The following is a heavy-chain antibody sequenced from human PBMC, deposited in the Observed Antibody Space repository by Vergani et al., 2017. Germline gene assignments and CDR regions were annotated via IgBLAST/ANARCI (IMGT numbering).Heavy chain of an antibody. CDR1: GGSFSTGGQS. CDR3: ARDGGEYDKDALDV. D-gene: IGHD2-21*01. CDR2: IYTSGAT. Sequence: QVQLQESGPGLVKPSQTLSLTCTVSGGSFSTGGQSWTWLRQSAGKGLEWIGRIYTSGATNYNPSLRSRAIMSLDASKKQFSLKLTSVTAADTAVYYGARDGGEYDKDALDVWGQGTKVTVTS. J-gene: IGHJ3*01. V-gene: IGHV4-61*02.